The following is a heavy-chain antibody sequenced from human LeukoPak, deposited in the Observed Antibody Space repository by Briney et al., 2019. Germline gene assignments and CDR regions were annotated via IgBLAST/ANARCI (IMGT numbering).Heavy chain of an antibody. V-gene: IGHV4-39*01. J-gene: IGHJ4*02. CDR3: ARRTADRIFDY. D-gene: IGHD1-1*01. Sequence: SDPLSLTRNVSGRSISSSTYYWGWIRQPPGEGLEWIGNVYYSGSTYYNPSLKSRVTISVDTSKNQFSLKLSSVTAADTAVYYCARRTADRIFDYWGKGTLVTVSS. CDR2: VYYSGST. CDR1: GRSISSSTYY.